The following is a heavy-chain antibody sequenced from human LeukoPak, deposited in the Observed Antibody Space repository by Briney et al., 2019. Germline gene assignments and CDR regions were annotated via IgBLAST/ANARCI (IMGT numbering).Heavy chain of an antibody. Sequence: SETLSLTCTVSGGSISSSSYYWGWIRQPPGKGLGWIGSIYYSGSTYYNPSLKSRVTISVDTSKNQFSLKLSSVTAADTAVYYCARPLYYYGSGSYYNWGQGTLVTVSS. CDR2: IYYSGST. CDR3: ARPLYYYGSGSYYN. CDR1: GGSISSSSYY. D-gene: IGHD3-10*01. V-gene: IGHV4-39*01. J-gene: IGHJ4*02.